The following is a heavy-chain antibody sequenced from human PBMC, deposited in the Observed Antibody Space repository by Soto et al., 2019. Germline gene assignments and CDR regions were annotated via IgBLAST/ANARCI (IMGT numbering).Heavy chain of an antibody. CDR2: IDPSDSYT. V-gene: IGHV5-10-1*04. J-gene: IGHJ4*01. Sequence: GESLKISCKGSGYSFTSYWISWVRQLPGKGLEWMWRIDPSDSYTNYSPSFQGQVTISADKSISTAYLQWSSLKASDTAMYYWSRRAGRPKWLYDFGGHGTLLTGSS. D-gene: IGHD5-12*01. CDR1: GYSFTSYW. CDR3: SRRAGRPKWLYDF.